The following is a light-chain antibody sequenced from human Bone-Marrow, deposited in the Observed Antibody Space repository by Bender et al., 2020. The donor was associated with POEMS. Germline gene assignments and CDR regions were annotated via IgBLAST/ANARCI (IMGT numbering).Light chain of an antibody. CDR1: DTDLGPHSV. CDR3: SSYTTSGTVV. CDR2: DVT. Sequence: QSALTQPASVSASPGQAITVSCTGGDTDLGPHSVVSWYQQHPGRVPKLVIFDVTNRPSGVSNRFSGSKSGNKASLTISGLQAEDEGDYYCSSYTTSGTVVFGGGTKLTVL. J-gene: IGLJ3*02. V-gene: IGLV2-14*03.